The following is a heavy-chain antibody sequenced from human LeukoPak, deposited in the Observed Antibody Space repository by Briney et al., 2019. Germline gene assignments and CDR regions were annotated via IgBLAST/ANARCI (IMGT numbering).Heavy chain of an antibody. CDR1: GYTFTSYG. CDR3: ARVPNLGYCSGGSCYWYNWFDP. CDR2: ISAYNGNT. D-gene: IGHD2-15*01. J-gene: IGHJ5*02. Sequence: ASVKVSCKASGYTFTSYGISWVRQAPGQGLEWMGWISAYNGNTNYAQKLQGRVTMTTDTSTSTAYMELRSLRSDDTAVYYCARVPNLGYCSGGSCYWYNWFDPWGQGTLVTVSS. V-gene: IGHV1-18*01.